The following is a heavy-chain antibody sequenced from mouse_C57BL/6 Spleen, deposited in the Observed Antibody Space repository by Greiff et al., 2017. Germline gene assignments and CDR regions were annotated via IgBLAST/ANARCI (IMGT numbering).Heavy chain of an antibody. CDR2: IYPGSGNT. CDR1: GYTFTDYY. D-gene: IGHD2-5*01. V-gene: IGHV1-76*01. J-gene: IGHJ3*01. CDR3: ARVHSNYVVSFAY. Sequence: QVQLQQSGAELVRPGASVKLSCKASGYTFTDYYINWVKQRPGQGLEWIARIYPGSGNTYYNEKFKGKATLTAEKSSSTAYMQLSSLTSEDSAVYFCARVHSNYVVSFAYWGQGTLVTVSA.